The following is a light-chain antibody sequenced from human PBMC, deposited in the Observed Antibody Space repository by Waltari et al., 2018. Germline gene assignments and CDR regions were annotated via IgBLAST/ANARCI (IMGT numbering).Light chain of an antibody. Sequence: DIQMTQSPSSLSASVGDRVTITCRASQSISSYLNWYQHKPGQPPKLLIYWASTRESGVPDRFSGSGSGTDFTLTITSLQAEDVAVYYCQQYSIYPITFGQGTRLEIK. CDR1: QSISSY. V-gene: IGKV1-27*01. CDR2: WAS. CDR3: QQYSIYPIT. J-gene: IGKJ5*01.